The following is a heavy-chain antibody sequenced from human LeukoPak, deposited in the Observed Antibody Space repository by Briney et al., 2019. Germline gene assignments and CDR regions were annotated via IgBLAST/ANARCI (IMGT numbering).Heavy chain of an antibody. CDR1: GFTFSSYA. CDR3: AKSIVVVPAARNYYFDY. Sequence: TGGSLRLSCAASGFTFSSYAMTWVRQAPGKGLEWVSVISGSGGRTFNADSVKGRFTISRDNSKNTLYLQMNSLRAEDTAVYYCAKSIVVVPAARNYYFDYWGQGTLVTVSS. CDR2: ISGSGGRT. D-gene: IGHD2-2*01. V-gene: IGHV3-23*01. J-gene: IGHJ4*02.